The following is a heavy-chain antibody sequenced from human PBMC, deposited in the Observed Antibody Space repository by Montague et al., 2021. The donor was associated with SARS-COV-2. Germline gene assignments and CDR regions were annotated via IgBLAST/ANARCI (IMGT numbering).Heavy chain of an antibody. CDR1: GGSFSGYY. D-gene: IGHD3-16*02. CDR3: ARGYDYVWGSYRYLHWFDP. CDR2: INHSGST. J-gene: IGHJ5*02. Sequence: SETLSLTCAVYGGSFSGYYWSWIRQPPGKGLEWIGEINHSGSTNYNPSLKSRVTISVDTSKNQFSLKLSSVTAADTAVYYCARGYDYVWGSYRYLHWFDPWGQGTLVNVSS. V-gene: IGHV4-34*01.